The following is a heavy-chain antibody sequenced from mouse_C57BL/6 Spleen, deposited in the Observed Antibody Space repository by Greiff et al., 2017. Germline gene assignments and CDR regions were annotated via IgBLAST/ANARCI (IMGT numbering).Heavy chain of an antibody. CDR1: GYTFTDYE. D-gene: IGHD2-4*01. CDR3: TRDPYDYDGYFDY. J-gene: IGHJ2*01. CDR2: IDPETGGT. Sequence: VQLQHSGAELVRPGASVTLSCKASGYTFTDYEMHWVKQTPVHGLEWIGAIDPETGGTAYNQKFKGKAILTADKSSSTAYMELRSLTSEDSAVYYCTRDPYDYDGYFDYWGQGTTLTVSS. V-gene: IGHV1-15*01.